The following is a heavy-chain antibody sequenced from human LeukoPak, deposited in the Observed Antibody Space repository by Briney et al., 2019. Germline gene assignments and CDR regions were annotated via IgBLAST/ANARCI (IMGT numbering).Heavy chain of an antibody. CDR3: ARQYYDSSGYLSDWFDH. V-gene: IGHV4-39*01. Sequence: SETLSLTCTVSGGSISSSSYYWGWIRQPPGKGLEWIGSIYYSGSTYYNPSLKIRVTISVDTSKNQFSLKLSSVTAADTAVYYCARQYYDSSGYLSDWFDHWGQGTLVTVSS. D-gene: IGHD3-22*01. CDR2: IYYSGST. J-gene: IGHJ5*02. CDR1: GGSISSSSYY.